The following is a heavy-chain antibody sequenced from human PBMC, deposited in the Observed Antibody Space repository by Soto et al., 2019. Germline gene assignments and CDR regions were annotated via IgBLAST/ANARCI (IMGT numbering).Heavy chain of an antibody. CDR1: GGTFSRYS. CDR3: AREDRDRETGLVPAAIDGMDV. CDR2: IIPVFGIA. Sequence: ASVKVSCEASGGTFSRYSFTWVRQAPGHGLEWMGRIIPVFGIASYAQKFQGRVTITADKSTSTAYMELSSLRSEDTAVYYCAREDRDRETGLVPAAIDGMDVWGQGTTVTVSS. V-gene: IGHV1-69*04. D-gene: IGHD2-2*01. J-gene: IGHJ6*02.